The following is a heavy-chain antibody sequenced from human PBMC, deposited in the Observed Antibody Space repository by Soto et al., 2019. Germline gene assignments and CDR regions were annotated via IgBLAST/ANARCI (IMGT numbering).Heavy chain of an antibody. D-gene: IGHD5-12*01. V-gene: IGHV3-23*01. CDR1: GFTFSSYA. CDR2: ISGSGGST. Sequence: HPGGSLRLSCAASGFTFSSYAMSWVRQAPGKGLEWVSAISGSGGSTYYADSVKGRFTISRDNSKNTLYLQMNSLRAEDTAVYYCTLLGPSGGYSGYDDPWLNYYYGMDVWGQGTTVTVSS. J-gene: IGHJ6*02. CDR3: TLLGPSGGYSGYDDPWLNYYYGMDV.